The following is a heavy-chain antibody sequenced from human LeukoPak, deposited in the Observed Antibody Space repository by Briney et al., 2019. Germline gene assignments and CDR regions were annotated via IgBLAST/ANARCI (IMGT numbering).Heavy chain of an antibody. CDR3: ARDLPPWFGEFPGAFDI. Sequence: ASVKVSCKASGYTFTSYGISWVRQAPGKGLEWVANIKQDGSEKYYVDSVKGRFTISRDNAKNSLYLQMNSLRAEDTAVYYCARDLPPWFGEFPGAFDIWGQGTMVTVSS. CDR2: IKQDGSEK. J-gene: IGHJ3*02. CDR1: GYTFTSYG. V-gene: IGHV3-7*03. D-gene: IGHD3-10*01.